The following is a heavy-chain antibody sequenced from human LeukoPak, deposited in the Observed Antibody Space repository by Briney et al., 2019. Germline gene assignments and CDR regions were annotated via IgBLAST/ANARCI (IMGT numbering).Heavy chain of an antibody. Sequence: SETLSLTCTVSGDSMRSFYWSFIRQPAGKGLEWIGYIYYSGSTNYNPSLKSRVTISVDTSKNQFSLKLSSVTAADTAVYYCVRGGIVGTSTRIPLFDSWGQGTLVTVSS. CDR1: GDSMRSFY. J-gene: IGHJ4*02. D-gene: IGHD1-26*01. CDR2: IYYSGST. CDR3: VRGGIVGTSTRIPLFDS. V-gene: IGHV4-59*01.